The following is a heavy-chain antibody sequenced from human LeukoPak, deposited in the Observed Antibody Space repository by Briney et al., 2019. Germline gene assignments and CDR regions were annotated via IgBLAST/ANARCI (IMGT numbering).Heavy chain of an antibody. CDR1: GFTFSSYA. CDR2: ISHDGSNK. Sequence: GGSLRLSCAASGFTFSSYAMRWVRQAPGKGLEGVAVISHDGSNKYYADSVKGRFTISRDNSKNTLYLQMNSLRAEDTAVYYCARGLYYDFWSGFAYWGQGILVTVSS. CDR3: ARGLYYDFWSGFAY. V-gene: IGHV3-30-3*01. D-gene: IGHD3-3*01. J-gene: IGHJ4*02.